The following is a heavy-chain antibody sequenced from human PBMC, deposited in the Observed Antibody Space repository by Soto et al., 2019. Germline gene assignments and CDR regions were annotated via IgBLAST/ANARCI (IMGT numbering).Heavy chain of an antibody. CDR2: INPSGGST. CDR3: ARFVVVTTIRYYGLDV. V-gene: IGHV1-46*01. D-gene: IGHD2-21*02. Sequence: QVQLVQSGAEVKKPGASVKVSCKVSGYTFTTFHIHWVRQAPGQGLEWMGSINPSGGSTSYAQNFQGRVTMTRDTSTSTVHMEVSSLRSEDTAVYYCARFVVVTTIRYYGLDVWGQRTTVTVSS. J-gene: IGHJ6*02. CDR1: GYTFTTFH.